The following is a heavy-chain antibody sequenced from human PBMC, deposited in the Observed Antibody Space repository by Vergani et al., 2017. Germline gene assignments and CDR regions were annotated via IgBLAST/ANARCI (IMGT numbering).Heavy chain of an antibody. D-gene: IGHD2-2*01. J-gene: IGHJ6*02. V-gene: IGHV3-11*04. Sequence: QVQLVESGGGLVKPGGSLRLYCAASGFTFSDYYMSWIRQAPGKGLEWVSYISSSGSTIYYADSVKGRFTISRDNAKNSLYLQMNSLRAEDTAVYYCARDLQYCSSTSCYWFNYGMDVWGQGTTVTVSS. CDR2: ISSSGSTI. CDR3: ARDLQYCSSTSCYWFNYGMDV. CDR1: GFTFSDYY.